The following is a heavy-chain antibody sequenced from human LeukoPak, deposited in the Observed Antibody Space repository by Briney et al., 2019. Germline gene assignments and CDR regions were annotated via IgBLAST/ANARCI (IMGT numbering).Heavy chain of an antibody. CDR2: ISGSGGST. V-gene: IGHV3-23*01. CDR1: GFTFDDYA. J-gene: IGHJ5*02. D-gene: IGHD2-2*01. CDR3: ASAADIVVVPAAPFDP. Sequence: GGSLRLSCAASGFTFDDYAMHWVRQAPGKGLEWVSAISGSGGSTYYADSVKGRFTISRDNSKNTLYLQMNSLRAEDTAVYYCASAADIVVVPAAPFDPWGQGTLVTVSS.